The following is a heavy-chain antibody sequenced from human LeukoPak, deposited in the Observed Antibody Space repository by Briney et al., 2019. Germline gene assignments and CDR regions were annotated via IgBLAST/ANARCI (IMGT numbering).Heavy chain of an antibody. CDR1: GDSISSRTYY. CDR2: INYSGTF. CDR3: ARVNIAVVPATMFDY. J-gene: IGHJ4*02. V-gene: IGHV4-39*07. D-gene: IGHD2-2*01. Sequence: SETLSLTCTVSGDSISSRTYYWVWVPQPPGKGLEWIGSINYSGTFYYNPSLRSRVTVSVDTSKNQFSLTSTSVTAADTAVYYCARVNIAVVPATMFDYWGQGILVTVSS.